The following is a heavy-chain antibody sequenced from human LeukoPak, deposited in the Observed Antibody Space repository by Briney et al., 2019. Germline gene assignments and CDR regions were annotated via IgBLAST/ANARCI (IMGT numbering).Heavy chain of an antibody. J-gene: IGHJ6*03. CDR2: INPNSGGT. Sequence: GASVKVSCKASGYTFTGYYMHWVRQAPGQGLEWMGWINPNSGGTNYAQKFQGRVTMTRDTSISTAYMELSRLRSDDTAVYYCARVVPSYYGSGRNYYYYMDVWGKGTTVTISS. CDR1: GYTFTGYY. V-gene: IGHV1-2*02. CDR3: ARVVPSYYGSGRNYYYYMDV. D-gene: IGHD3-10*01.